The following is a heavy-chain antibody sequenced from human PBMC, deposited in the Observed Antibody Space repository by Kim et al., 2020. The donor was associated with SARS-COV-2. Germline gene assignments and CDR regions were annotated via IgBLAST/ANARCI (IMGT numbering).Heavy chain of an antibody. V-gene: IGHV3-9*02. CDR1: GFTSNIYA. CDR2: FNLDIIRT. D-gene: IGHD3-16*01. CDR3: VRDTSPGGADV. J-gene: IGHJ6*02. Sequence: SLRLSCAASGFTSNIYAMHWVRQVPGKGLEWVAGFNLDIIRTGYSDSVRGRFTIFSDNAKNSLYLQMNSLRVDDTGLYFCVRDTSPGGADVWGQGTT.